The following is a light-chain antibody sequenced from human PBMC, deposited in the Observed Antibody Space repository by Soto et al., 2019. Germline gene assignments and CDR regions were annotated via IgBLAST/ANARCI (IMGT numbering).Light chain of an antibody. CDR3: GTWDSSLSVVV. CDR2: DNN. J-gene: IGLJ2*01. CDR1: SSNIGNNY. Sequence: HSVLTQPPSVSGAPGQKVTISCSGSSSNIGNNYVSWYQQLPGTAPKLLIYDNNKRPSGIPDRFSGSKSGTSATLGITGLQTGDEADYYCGTWDSSLSVVVFGGGTKVTVL. V-gene: IGLV1-51*01.